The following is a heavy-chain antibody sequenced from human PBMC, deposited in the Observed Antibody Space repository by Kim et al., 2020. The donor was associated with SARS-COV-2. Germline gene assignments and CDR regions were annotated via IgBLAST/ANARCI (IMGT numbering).Heavy chain of an antibody. V-gene: IGHV4-34*01. CDR2: INHSGST. J-gene: IGHJ4*02. D-gene: IGHD3-3*01. CDR1: GGSFSGYY. CDR3: ARAASRWSGLDY. Sequence: SETLSLTCAVYGGSFSGYYWSWIRQPPGKGLEWIGEINHSGSTNYNPSLKSRVTISVDTSKNQFSLKLSSVTAADTAVYYCARAASRWSGLDYWGQGTLVTVSS.